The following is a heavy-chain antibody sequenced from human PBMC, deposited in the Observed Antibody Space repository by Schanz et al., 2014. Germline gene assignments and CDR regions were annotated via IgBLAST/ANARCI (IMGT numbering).Heavy chain of an antibody. J-gene: IGHJ5*02. D-gene: IGHD3-3*01. CDR1: GDTLSSHG. Sequence: QVQLVQSGAEVKKPGSSVTVSCTASGDTLSSHGISWVRQAPGQGLEWMGRIIPNLGSANYAQKFQGRVTITADKSTSTVYMELSSLRSEDTAIYYCARGNTIFGVVILGWLDPWGQGTLVTVSS. V-gene: IGHV1-69*04. CDR2: IIPNLGSA. CDR3: ARGNTIFGVVILGWLDP.